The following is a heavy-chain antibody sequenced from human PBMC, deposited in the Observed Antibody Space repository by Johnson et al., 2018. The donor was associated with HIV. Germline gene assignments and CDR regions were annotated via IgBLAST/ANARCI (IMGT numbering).Heavy chain of an antibody. CDR2: IYSGGST. J-gene: IGHJ3*02. D-gene: IGHD2-15*01. CDR1: GFTVSSNY. V-gene: IGHV3-53*01. CDR3: ARSKDCSVGTCPDGLDI. Sequence: VQLVESGGGLIQPGGSLRLSCAASGFTVSSNYMSWVRQAPGKGLEWVSVIYSGGSTYYADSVKGRFTTSRDNTNNSLYLQMNSLKAEDTAVYYCARSKDCSVGTCPDGLDIWGQGTMVVVSS.